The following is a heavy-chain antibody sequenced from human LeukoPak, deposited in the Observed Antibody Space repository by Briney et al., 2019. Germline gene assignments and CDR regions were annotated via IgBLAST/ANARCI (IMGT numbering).Heavy chain of an antibody. CDR3: ARDKGERPTDSYFDH. J-gene: IGHJ4*02. D-gene: IGHD1-1*01. CDR1: GFTFSSYS. CDR2: ISSSSSYI. Sequence: GGSLRLSCAASGFTFSSYSRNWVRQAPGKGLEWISSISSSSSYIYYADSVKGRFTISRDNAKNSLYPQMNSLRAEDTAVYYCARDKGERPTDSYFDHWGQGSLVTVSS. V-gene: IGHV3-21*01.